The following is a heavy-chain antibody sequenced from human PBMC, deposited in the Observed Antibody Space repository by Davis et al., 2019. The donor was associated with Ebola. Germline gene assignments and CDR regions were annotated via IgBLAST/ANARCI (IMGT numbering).Heavy chain of an antibody. CDR2: IKQAGSEK. Sequence: PGGSLRLSCAASGFPFSSYWMSWVRQAPGKGLEWVANIKQAGSEKYYVDSVKGRFTISRDNAKYSLSLQMNSLRVEDTAIYYCARDWSPYSPPRNWFDPWGQGTLVTVSS. V-gene: IGHV3-7*03. J-gene: IGHJ5*02. CDR3: ARDWSPYSPPRNWFDP. D-gene: IGHD3-3*01. CDR1: GFPFSSYW.